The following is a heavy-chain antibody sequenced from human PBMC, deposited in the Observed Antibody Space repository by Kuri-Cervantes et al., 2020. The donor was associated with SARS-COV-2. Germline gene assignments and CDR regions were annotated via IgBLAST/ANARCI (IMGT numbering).Heavy chain of an antibody. CDR3: ARFGQASYDGYVVDV. V-gene: IGHV3-23*01. Sequence: GGSLRLSCIASGFTFNIHGMTWVRQAPGKGLEWVAGISNDGGSSYYADFVKGRFTISRSNAKNMLYLEISSPRPEDTAVYYCARFGQASYDGYVVDVWGKGTMVTVSS. D-gene: IGHD5-24*01. J-gene: IGHJ6*04. CDR2: ISNDGGSS. CDR1: GFTFNIHG.